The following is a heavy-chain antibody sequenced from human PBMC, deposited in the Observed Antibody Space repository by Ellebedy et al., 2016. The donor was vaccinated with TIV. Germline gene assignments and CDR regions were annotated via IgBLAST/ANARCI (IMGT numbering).Heavy chain of an antibody. V-gene: IGHV3-23*01. CDR2: LTTGGVT. CDR1: GFTFSTYA. D-gene: IGHD6-19*01. CDR3: VRGSNGWSGLDY. J-gene: IGHJ4*02. Sequence: PGGSLRLSCAASGFTFSTYAMRWFRQAPGKGLEWVSALTTGGVTFYADSVKGRFTISRDNAKSTLYLQMNSLRAEDTAVYYCVRGSNGWSGLDYWGQGILVAVSS.